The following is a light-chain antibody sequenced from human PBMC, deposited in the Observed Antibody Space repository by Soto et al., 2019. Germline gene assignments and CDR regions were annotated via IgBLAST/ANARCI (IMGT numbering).Light chain of an antibody. Sequence: QSVLTQPPSASGSPGQSVTISCTGTSGDVGGYYYVSWYQHHPGKVPKLIIYEVTKRPSGVPDRFSGSKSGNTASLTVSGLQAEDEADYYCMSYVGSNIFVFGTGTKLNVL. CDR1: SGDVGGYYY. CDR2: EVT. CDR3: MSYVGSNIFV. V-gene: IGLV2-8*01. J-gene: IGLJ1*01.